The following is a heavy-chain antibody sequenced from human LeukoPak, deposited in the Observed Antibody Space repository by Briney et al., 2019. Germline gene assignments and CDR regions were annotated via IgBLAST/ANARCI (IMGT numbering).Heavy chain of an antibody. CDR3: AKDQQSISYSP. D-gene: IGHD4-11*01. Sequence: SETLSLTCTVSGGSISSGSYYWSWIRQPAGKGLEWIGRIYTSGSTNYNPSLKSRVTISVDTSKNQFSLKLSSVTAADTAIYYCAKDQQSISYSPWGQGTLVTVSS. CDR1: GGSISSGSYY. CDR2: IYTSGST. J-gene: IGHJ5*02. V-gene: IGHV4-61*02.